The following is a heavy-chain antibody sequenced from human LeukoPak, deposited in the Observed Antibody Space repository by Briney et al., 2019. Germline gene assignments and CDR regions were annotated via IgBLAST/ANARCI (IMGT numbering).Heavy chain of an antibody. D-gene: IGHD3-10*01. CDR1: GGSFSGYY. J-gene: IGHJ4*02. Sequence: SETLSLTCAVYGGSFSGYYWSWIRQPPGKGLEWIGEINHSGSTNYNPSLKSRVTISVDTSKNQFSLKLSSVTAADTAVYYCARRAYYYASGSYSPPHYWGQGTLVTVSS. CDR3: ARRAYYYASGSYSPPHY. CDR2: INHSGST. V-gene: IGHV4-34*01.